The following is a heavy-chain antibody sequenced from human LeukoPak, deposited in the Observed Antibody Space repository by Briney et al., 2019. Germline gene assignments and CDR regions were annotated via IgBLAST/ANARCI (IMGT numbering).Heavy chain of an antibody. Sequence: PSETLSLTCAVYGGSFSGYYWSWIRQPPGKGLEWIWEINHSGSTNYNPSLKSRVTISVDTSKNQFSLKLSSVTAADTAVYYCARGPCSGGSCLWYFDYWGQGTLVTVSS. CDR2: INHSGST. CDR3: ARGPCSGGSCLWYFDY. D-gene: IGHD2-15*01. J-gene: IGHJ4*02. CDR1: GGSFSGYY. V-gene: IGHV4-34*01.